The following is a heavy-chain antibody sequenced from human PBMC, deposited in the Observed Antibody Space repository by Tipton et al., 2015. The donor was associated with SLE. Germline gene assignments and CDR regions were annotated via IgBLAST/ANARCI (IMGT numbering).Heavy chain of an antibody. V-gene: IGHV3-23*01. CDR1: GFTFSTYA. D-gene: IGHD6-19*01. CDR3: AKDGPTAVAGGGYYYYMDV. Sequence: SLRLSCSASGFTFSTYAMHWVRQAPGKGLEWVSAISGSGGSTYYADSVKGRFTISRDNSKNTLYLQMNSLRAEDTAVYYCAKDGPTAVAGGGYYYYMDVWGKGTTFTVSS. CDR2: ISGSGGST. J-gene: IGHJ6*03.